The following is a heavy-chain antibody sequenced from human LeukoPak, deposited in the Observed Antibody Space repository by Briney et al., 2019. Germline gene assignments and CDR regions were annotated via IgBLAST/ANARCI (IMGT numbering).Heavy chain of an antibody. Sequence: PSETLSLTCTVSGGPISSYYWSWIRQSPTKGLEWIGRIYNSGSTNYNPSLKSRVTMSVDTSKNQFSLKLSSVTAADTAVYYCARASLPYFNRSVDRLHPWGQGTLVTVSS. CDR2: IYNSGST. J-gene: IGHJ5*02. CDR3: ARASLPYFNRSVDRLHP. D-gene: IGHD2/OR15-2a*01. V-gene: IGHV4-4*07. CDR1: GGPISSYY.